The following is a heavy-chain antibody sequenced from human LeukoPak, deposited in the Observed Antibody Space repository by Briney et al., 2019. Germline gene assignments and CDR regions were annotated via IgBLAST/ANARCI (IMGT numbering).Heavy chain of an antibody. J-gene: IGHJ4*02. CDR1: GGSFSGYY. Sequence: SETLSLTCAVYGGSFSGYYWSWIRQPPGKGLEWIGEINHSVSTNYNPSLKSRVTISVDTSRNSFSLELSSVTAADTAVYYCARVGYCGGDCYPFDYWGQGTLTTISS. CDR2: INHSVST. V-gene: IGHV4-34*01. D-gene: IGHD2-21*02. CDR3: ARVGYCGGDCYPFDY.